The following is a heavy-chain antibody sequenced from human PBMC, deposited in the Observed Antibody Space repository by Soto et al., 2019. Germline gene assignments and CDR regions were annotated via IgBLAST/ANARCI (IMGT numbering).Heavy chain of an antibody. CDR1: GGTFSSYA. CDR2: IIPIFGTA. Sequence: ASVKVSCKASGGTFSSYAISWVRQAPGQGLEWMGGIIPIFGTANYAQKFQGRVTITADESTSTAYMELSSLRSEDTAVYYCAKVRTVTTTYYYYYYGMDVWGQGTTVTVSS. J-gene: IGHJ6*02. CDR3: AKVRTVTTTYYYYYYGMDV. V-gene: IGHV1-69*13. D-gene: IGHD4-17*01.